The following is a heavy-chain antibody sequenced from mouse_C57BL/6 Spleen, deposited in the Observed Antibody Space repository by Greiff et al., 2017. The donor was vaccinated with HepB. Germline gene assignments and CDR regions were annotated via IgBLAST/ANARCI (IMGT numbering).Heavy chain of an antibody. CDR3: ARGGITTIVARGY. CDR1: GYTFTSYW. J-gene: IGHJ2*01. CDR2: IHPNSGST. Sequence: VQLQQPGAELVKPGASVKLSCKASGYTFTSYWMHWVKQRPGQGLEWIGMIHPNSGSTNYNEKFKSKATLTVAKSSSTAYMQLRSLTSEDSAVYYCARGGITTIVARGYWGQGTTLTVSS. D-gene: IGHD1-1*01. V-gene: IGHV1-64*01.